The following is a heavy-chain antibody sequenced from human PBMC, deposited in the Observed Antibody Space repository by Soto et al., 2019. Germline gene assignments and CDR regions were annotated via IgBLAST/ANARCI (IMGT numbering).Heavy chain of an antibody. Sequence: VGSLKISFKGAGYSLTTYWIGWVLQIRGKGMEWMGIIYPGDSDTRYSPSFHGQVTISADKSISTAYLQCSTLNSSDSGTYYCAKLSVPLPVTQMSSLHNWGRGTLVTVSS. CDR1: GYSLTTYW. D-gene: IGHD4-17*01. CDR3: AKLSVPLPVTQMSSLHN. CDR2: IYPGDSDT. J-gene: IGHJ4*01. V-gene: IGHV5-51*01.